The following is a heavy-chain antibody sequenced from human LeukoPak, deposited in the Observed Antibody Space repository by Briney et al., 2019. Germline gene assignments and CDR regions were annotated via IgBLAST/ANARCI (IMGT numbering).Heavy chain of an antibody. CDR3: ARESKSYDGSGFYHDS. Sequence: SETLSLTCTVSGESISNYFWSWIRQPAGTGLEWIGRIYTSGSPDYNPSLKSRVTMSVDTSKNHFSLKLWSVTAADTAVYYCARESKSYDGSGFYHDSWGQGTLVTVSS. V-gene: IGHV4-4*07. D-gene: IGHD3-22*01. CDR1: GESISNYF. CDR2: IYTSGSP. J-gene: IGHJ4*02.